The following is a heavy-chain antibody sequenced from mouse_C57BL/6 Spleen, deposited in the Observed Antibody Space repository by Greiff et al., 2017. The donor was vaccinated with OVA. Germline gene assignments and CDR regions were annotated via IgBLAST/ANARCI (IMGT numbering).Heavy chain of an antibody. D-gene: IGHD1-1*01. J-gene: IGHJ3*01. CDR1: GFTFSDYG. V-gene: IGHV5-17*01. CDR2: ISSGSSTF. Sequence: EVKVVESGGGLVKPGGCLKLSCAASGFTFSDYGMHWVRQAPEKGLEWVAYISSGSSTFYYADTVKGRFTISRDNAKNTLFLQMTRLRSEDTAMYYGAREYYGSFPWFAYWGQGTLVTVSA. CDR3: AREYYGSFPWFAY.